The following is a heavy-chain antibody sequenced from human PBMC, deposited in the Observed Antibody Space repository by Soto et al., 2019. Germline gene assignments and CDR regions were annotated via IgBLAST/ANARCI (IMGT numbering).Heavy chain of an antibody. D-gene: IGHD3-22*01. J-gene: IGHJ6*02. V-gene: IGHV3-53*05. CDR1: GFTVSSNY. CDR2: IYSGGST. CDR3: AKDIYDSSGYYYMGNYYYYYGMDV. Sequence: GGSLRLSCAASGFTVSSNYMSWVRQAPGKGLEWVSVIYSGGSTYYADSVKGRFTISRDSSKNTLYLQMNSLRAEDTAVYYCAKDIYDSSGYYYMGNYYYYYGMDVWGQGTTVTVSS.